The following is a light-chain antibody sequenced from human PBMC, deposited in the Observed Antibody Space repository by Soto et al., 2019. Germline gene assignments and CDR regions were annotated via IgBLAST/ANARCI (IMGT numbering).Light chain of an antibody. J-gene: IGKJ1*01. CDR3: HQYGRSPWT. Sequence: EIVLTQSPATLSLSPGERATLSCRASQGVSSYLAWYQQKPGQAPRLLIYDASNRATGIPARFSGSGPGTDFTLTISRVEPEDFAVYYCHQYGRSPWTLGQGTKVDIK. V-gene: IGKV3D-11*01. CDR2: DAS. CDR1: QGVSSY.